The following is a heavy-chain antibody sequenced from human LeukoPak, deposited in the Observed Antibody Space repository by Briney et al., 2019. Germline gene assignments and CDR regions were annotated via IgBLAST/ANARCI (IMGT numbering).Heavy chain of an antibody. Sequence: QPGRSLRLSCAASGFTFSSYAMHWVRQAPGKGLEWVAVISYDGSNKYYADSVKGRFTISRDNSKNTLYLQMNSLRAEDTAVYYCARVFYGDDENFAYWGQGTLVTVSS. CDR1: GFTFSSYA. J-gene: IGHJ4*02. CDR3: ARVFYGDDENFAY. V-gene: IGHV3-30-3*01. D-gene: IGHD4-17*01. CDR2: ISYDGSNK.